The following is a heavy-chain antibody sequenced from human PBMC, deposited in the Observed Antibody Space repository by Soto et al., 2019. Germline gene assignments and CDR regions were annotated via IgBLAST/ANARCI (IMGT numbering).Heavy chain of an antibody. CDR1: GFSVSSNY. V-gene: IGHV3-53*01. D-gene: IGHD1-26*01. CDR2: HYSGGST. J-gene: IGHJ5*02. Sequence: RLSCAISGFSVSSNYLSWVRQAPVKGLEWVSVHYSGGSTYYADSVQGRFTISRDKSNNTLYLQMRRVRAEDTAVYFCARHRHPRGTVGATSPLDPWGQGTQVTV. CDR3: ARHRHPRGTVGATSPLDP.